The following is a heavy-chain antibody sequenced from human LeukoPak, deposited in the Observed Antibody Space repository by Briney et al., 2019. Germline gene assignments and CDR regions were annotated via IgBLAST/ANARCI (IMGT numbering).Heavy chain of an antibody. D-gene: IGHD5-18*01. J-gene: IGHJ4*02. V-gene: IGHV4-34*01. CDR3: ARAVTYYFDY. Sequence: PSETLSLTCGVYGGSFSGYYWSWIRQPPGKGLEWIGEINHSGSTNYNPSLKSRVTISVDTSKNQFSLKLSSVTAADTAVYYCARAVTYYFDYWGQGTLVTVSS. CDR1: GGSFSGYY. CDR2: INHSGST.